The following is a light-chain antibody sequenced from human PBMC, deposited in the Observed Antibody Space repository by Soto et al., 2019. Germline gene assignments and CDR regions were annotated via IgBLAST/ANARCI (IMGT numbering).Light chain of an antibody. J-gene: IGKJ1*01. CDR2: GAS. V-gene: IGKV3-20*01. CDR3: QQFGSSPPWM. Sequence: EIVLTQSPGTLSLSPGERATLSCRASQSVTSSYLAWYQHKRGQAPRLLIYGASNRATGIPDRFSGSGSGTDFTLTISRLEPEDFAVYYCQQFGSSPPWMFGQGTKVEIK. CDR1: QSVTSSY.